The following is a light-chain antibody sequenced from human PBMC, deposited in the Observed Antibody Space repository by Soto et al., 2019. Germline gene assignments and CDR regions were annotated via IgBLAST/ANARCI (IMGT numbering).Light chain of an antibody. CDR2: DAS. V-gene: IGKV1-5*01. Sequence: IQMKQAASTTSVSVGGRRTIKRRASQSISSWLAWYQQKLGRAPRLLIYDASSLESGVPSRFSGSGYGTEFTLTISSLQPDDFATYYCQQYNTYSSLTFGGGTKVDI. CDR1: QSISSW. J-gene: IGKJ4*01. CDR3: QQYNTYSSLT.